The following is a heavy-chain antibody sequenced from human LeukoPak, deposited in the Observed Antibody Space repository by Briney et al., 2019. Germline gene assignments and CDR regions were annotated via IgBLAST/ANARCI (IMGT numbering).Heavy chain of an antibody. D-gene: IGHD6-13*01. J-gene: IGHJ4*02. Sequence: SGGSLRLSCAASGFTFNNYAMSWVRQAPGEGPEWVSTISGSGGSGSSTYYADSVKGRFTISRDNSNNTLYLQVNSLRAEDTAVYFCAKSRSSIAAAINYWGQGTLVTVSS. CDR3: AKSRSSIAAAINY. CDR2: ISGSGGSGSST. CDR1: GFTFNNYA. V-gene: IGHV3-23*01.